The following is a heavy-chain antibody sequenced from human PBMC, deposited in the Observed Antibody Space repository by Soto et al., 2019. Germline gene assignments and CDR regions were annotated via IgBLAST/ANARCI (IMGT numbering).Heavy chain of an antibody. CDR2: ISYDGSNK. J-gene: IGHJ3*02. CDR1: GFTFSSYA. Sequence: GGSLRLSCAASGFTFSSYAMHWGRQAPGKGLEWVAVISYDGSNKYYADSVKGRFTISRDNSKNTLYLQMNSLRAEDTAVYYCARDKGYSGYDNAFDIWGQGTMVTVSS. V-gene: IGHV3-30-3*01. D-gene: IGHD5-12*01. CDR3: ARDKGYSGYDNAFDI.